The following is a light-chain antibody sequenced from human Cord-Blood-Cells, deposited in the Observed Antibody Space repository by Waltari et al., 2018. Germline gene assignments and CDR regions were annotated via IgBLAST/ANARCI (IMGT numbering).Light chain of an antibody. CDR2: EVS. CDR3: SSYTSSSTVV. V-gene: IGLV2-18*02. J-gene: IGLJ2*01. Sequence: QSALTQPPSVSGSPGQSVTISCTGTRSDGGRYNRVSWYQQPPGTAPKLMIYEVSNRPSGVPDRFSGSKSGNTASLTISGLQAEDEADYYCSSYTSSSTVVFGGGTKLTVL. CDR1: RSDGGRYNR.